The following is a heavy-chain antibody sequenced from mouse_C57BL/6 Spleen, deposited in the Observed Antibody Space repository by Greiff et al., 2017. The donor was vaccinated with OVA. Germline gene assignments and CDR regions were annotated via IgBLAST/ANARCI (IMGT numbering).Heavy chain of an antibody. D-gene: IGHD2-4*01. CDR3: ARNPSYDYGRFAD. J-gene: IGHJ3*01. V-gene: IGHV1-82*01. CDR1: GYAFSSSW. CDR2: IYPGDGDT. Sequence: QVQLKESGPELVKPGASVKISCKASGYAFSSSWMNWVKQRPGKGLEWIGRIYPGDGDTNYNGKFKGKATLTADKSSSTAYMQLSSLTSEDSAVYFCARNPSYDYGRFADWGKGTLVTVSA.